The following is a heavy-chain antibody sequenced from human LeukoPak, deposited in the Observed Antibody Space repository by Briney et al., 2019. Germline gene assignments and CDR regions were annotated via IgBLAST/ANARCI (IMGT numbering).Heavy chain of an antibody. J-gene: IGHJ5*02. CDR3: IVFGDSNH. CDR1: GLTVSHNY. Sequence: GGSLRLSCAASGLTVSHNYVSWVRQAPGKGLEWVSTIHTSGDTCYADSVKGRFTISRDTSKNTLYLQINSLRVEDTAVYYCIVFGDSNHWGQGTLVTVSS. D-gene: IGHD4-17*01. CDR2: IHTSGDT. V-gene: IGHV3-53*01.